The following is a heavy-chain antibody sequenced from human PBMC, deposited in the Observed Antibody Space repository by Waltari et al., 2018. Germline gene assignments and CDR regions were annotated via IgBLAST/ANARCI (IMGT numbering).Heavy chain of an antibody. Sequence: QVQLVQSGAEVKKPGASLKVPCKVSGYALTELSMHWVRQAPGKGLEWMGGFDPEDGETIYAQKFQGRVTMTEDTSTDTAYMELSSLRSEDTAVYYCATGVWFGELLGYWGQGTLVTVSS. CDR3: ATGVWFGELLGY. CDR1: GYALTELS. J-gene: IGHJ4*02. V-gene: IGHV1-24*01. D-gene: IGHD3-10*01. CDR2: FDPEDGET.